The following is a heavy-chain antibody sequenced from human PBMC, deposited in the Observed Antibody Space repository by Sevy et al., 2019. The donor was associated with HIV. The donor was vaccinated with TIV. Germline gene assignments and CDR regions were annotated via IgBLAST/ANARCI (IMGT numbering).Heavy chain of an antibody. CDR1: GGSISSYY. CDR2: IYYSGST. Sequence: SETLSLTCTVSGGSISSYYWSWIRQPPGKGLEWIGYIYYSGSTNYNPSLKSRVTISVDTSKNQFSLKLSSVTAADTAVYYCARELRCGGDCSSYYYYYMDVWGKGTTVTVSS. V-gene: IGHV4-59*01. CDR3: ARELRCGGDCSSYYYYYMDV. D-gene: IGHD2-21*02. J-gene: IGHJ6*03.